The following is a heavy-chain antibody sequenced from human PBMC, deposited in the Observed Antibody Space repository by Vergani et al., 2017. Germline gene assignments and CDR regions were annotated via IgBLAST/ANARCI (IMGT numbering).Heavy chain of an antibody. CDR2: IWYDGSNK. D-gene: IGHD7-27*01. J-gene: IGHJ3*02. CDR1: GFTFSSYG. Sequence: VQLLESGGGLVQPGGSLRLSCAASGFTFSSYGMHWVRQAPGKGREWVAVIWYDGSNKYYADSVKGRFTISRDNSKNTLYLQMNSLRSEDTAVYYCARDVAYDELGEFAFDIWGQGTMVTVSS. V-gene: IGHV3-33*01. CDR3: ARDVAYDELGEFAFDI.